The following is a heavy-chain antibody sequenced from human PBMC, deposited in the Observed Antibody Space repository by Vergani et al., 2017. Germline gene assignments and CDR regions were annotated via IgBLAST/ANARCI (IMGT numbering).Heavy chain of an antibody. V-gene: IGHV1-46*01. CDR1: GYTFTSYY. CDR3: ARRRGGYDFFDY. J-gene: IGHJ4*02. D-gene: IGHD5-12*01. CDR2: INPSGGST. Sequence: QVQLVQSGAEVKKPGASVKVSCKASGYTFTSYYMHWVRQAPGQGLEWMGIINPSGGSTSYAQKFQGRVTMTRDTSTSTVYMELSILRSEDTAVYYCARRRGGYDFFDYWGQGTLVTVSS.